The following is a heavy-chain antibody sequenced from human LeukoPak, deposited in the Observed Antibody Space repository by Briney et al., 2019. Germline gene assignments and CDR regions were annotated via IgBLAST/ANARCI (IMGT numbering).Heavy chain of an antibody. Sequence: GGSLRLSCAASGFTFSSYAMNWVRQAPGKGLEWVSSISESGGTTDYADSVKGRFTISRDNAKNSLYLQMNSLRAEDTAVYYCAREGLSLSFDYWGQGTLVTVSS. J-gene: IGHJ4*02. CDR3: AREGLSLSFDY. CDR2: ISESGGTT. CDR1: GFTFSSYA. V-gene: IGHV3-23*01.